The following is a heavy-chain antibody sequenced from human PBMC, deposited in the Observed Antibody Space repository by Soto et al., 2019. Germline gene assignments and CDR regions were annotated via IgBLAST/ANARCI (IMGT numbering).Heavy chain of an antibody. CDR3: ARDSYLGYCSGGSCYLYYFDY. CDR2: ISAYNGNT. Sequence: QVQLVQSGAEVKKPGASVKVSCKASGYTFTSYGISWVRQAPGQGLEWMGWISAYNGNTNYAQKLQGRATMTTDTSTSTAYMELRSLRSDDTAVYYCARDSYLGYCSGGSCYLYYFDYWGQGTLVTVSS. D-gene: IGHD2-15*01. V-gene: IGHV1-18*01. J-gene: IGHJ4*02. CDR1: GYTFTSYG.